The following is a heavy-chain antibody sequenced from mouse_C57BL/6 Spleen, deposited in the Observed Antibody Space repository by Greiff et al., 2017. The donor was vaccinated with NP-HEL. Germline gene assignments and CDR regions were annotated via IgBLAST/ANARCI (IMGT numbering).Heavy chain of an antibody. V-gene: IGHV1-5*01. CDR2: IYPGNSDT. Sequence: EVQLQQSGTVLARPGASVKMSCKTSGYTFTSYWMHWVKQRPGQGLEWIGAIYPGNSDTSYNQKFKGKAKLTAVTSASTAYMELSSLTNEDSAVYYCTRGAYDYDGFAYWGQGTLVTVSA. J-gene: IGHJ3*01. CDR3: TRGAYDYDGFAY. CDR1: GYTFTSYW. D-gene: IGHD2-4*01.